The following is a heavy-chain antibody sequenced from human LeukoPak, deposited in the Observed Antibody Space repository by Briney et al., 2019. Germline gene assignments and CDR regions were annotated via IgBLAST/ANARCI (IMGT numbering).Heavy chain of an antibody. CDR3: AKAGGSGYSGFDY. V-gene: IGHV3-21*04. J-gene: IGHJ4*02. CDR2: ISSSSSYI. CDR1: GFTFSSYG. Sequence: GGSLRLSCAASGFTFSSYGMNWVRQAPGKGLEWVSSISSSSSYIYYADSVKGRFTISRDNAKNSLYLQMNSLRAEDMALYYCAKAGGSGYSGFDYWGQGTLVTVSS. D-gene: IGHD3-3*01.